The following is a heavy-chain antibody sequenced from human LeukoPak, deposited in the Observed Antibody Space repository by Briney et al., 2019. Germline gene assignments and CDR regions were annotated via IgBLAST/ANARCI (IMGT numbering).Heavy chain of an antibody. J-gene: IGHJ6*02. CDR2: IIPIFGTT. Sequence: SVKVSCKASGYTFTDYYMHWVRQAPGQGLEWMGGIIPIFGTTNYAQKFQGRVTITADESTSTAYMELSSLRSEDTAVYYCAMTDVWGQGTTVTVSS. V-gene: IGHV1-69*13. CDR1: GYTFTDYY. CDR3: AMTDV. D-gene: IGHD3-16*01.